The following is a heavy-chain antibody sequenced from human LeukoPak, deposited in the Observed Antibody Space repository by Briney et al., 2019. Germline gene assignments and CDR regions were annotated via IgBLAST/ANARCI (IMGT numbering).Heavy chain of an antibody. CDR2: IYASGNT. CDR3: ARSSYGSTGWFDP. CDR1: GASINSGSYY. D-gene: IGHD3-10*01. J-gene: IGHJ5*02. Sequence: PSETLSLTCTVSGASINSGSYYWTWIRQPAGKGLEWIGRIYASGNTDYSPSLKSRLTISLDTSKNQFSLRLSSVTAADTAVYYCARSSYGSTGWFDPWGQGTLVTVSS. V-gene: IGHV4-61*02.